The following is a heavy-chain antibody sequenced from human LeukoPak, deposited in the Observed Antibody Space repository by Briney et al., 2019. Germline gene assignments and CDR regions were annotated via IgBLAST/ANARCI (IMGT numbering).Heavy chain of an antibody. CDR2: ISGSGGST. V-gene: IGHV3-23*01. CDR3: AKEKRRASLGGMDV. CDR1: GFTFSDYY. D-gene: IGHD1-26*01. Sequence: QAGGSLRLSCAASGFTFSDYYMSWIRQAPGKGLEWVSAISGSGGSTYYADSVKGRFTISRDNSKNTLYLQMNSLRAEDTAVYYCAKEKRRASLGGMDVWGKGTTVTVSS. J-gene: IGHJ6*04.